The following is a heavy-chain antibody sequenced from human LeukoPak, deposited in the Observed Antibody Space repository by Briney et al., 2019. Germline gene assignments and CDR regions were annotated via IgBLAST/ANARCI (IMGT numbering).Heavy chain of an antibody. CDR2: ISSSSSYT. Sequence: PGGSLRLSCAASGFTFSDYYMSWIRQAPGKGLEWVSYISSSSSYTNYADSVKGRFTISRDNAKNSLYLQMNSLRAEDTAVYYCARYYGSRSYFDYWGQGTLVTVSS. D-gene: IGHD3-10*01. V-gene: IGHV3-11*06. CDR1: GFTFSDYY. J-gene: IGHJ4*02. CDR3: ARYYGSRSYFDY.